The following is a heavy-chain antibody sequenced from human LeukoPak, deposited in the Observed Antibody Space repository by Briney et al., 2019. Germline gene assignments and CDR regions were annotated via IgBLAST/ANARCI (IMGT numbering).Heavy chain of an antibody. V-gene: IGHV3-23*01. CDR1: GFTFSSYA. CDR3: ARDRGFVCTSCYTSGAFDI. CDR2: ISGSGGSI. J-gene: IGHJ3*02. D-gene: IGHD2-2*02. Sequence: GGSLRLSCAASGFTFSSYAMSWVRQAPGKGLEWVSAISGSGGSIYYADSVKGRFTISRDNAKNSLYLQMNSLRAEDTAVYYCARDRGFVCTSCYTSGAFDIWGQGTMVTVSS.